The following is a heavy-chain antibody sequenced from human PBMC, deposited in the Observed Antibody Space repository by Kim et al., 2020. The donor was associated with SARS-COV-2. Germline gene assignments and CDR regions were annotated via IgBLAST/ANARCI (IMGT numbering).Heavy chain of an antibody. Sequence: GSSTDYADSGKGRFTISRDNSKNTLYLQMNSLRAEDTAVYYCARGVVAANYWGQGTLVTVSS. V-gene: IGHV3-23*03. D-gene: IGHD2-15*01. CDR2: GSST. CDR3: ARGVVAANY. J-gene: IGHJ4*02.